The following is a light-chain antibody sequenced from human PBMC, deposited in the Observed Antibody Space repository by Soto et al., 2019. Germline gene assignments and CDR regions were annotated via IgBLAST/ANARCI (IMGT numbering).Light chain of an antibody. CDR1: QSVSSN. V-gene: IGKV3-15*01. J-gene: IGKJ1*01. CDR3: QQYNKWPTWT. CDR2: GAS. Sequence: EIVMTQSPATQSASPGESATLSCRASQSVSSNLAWYQQKPGQAPRLLIYGASTRATGIPARFSGSGSGTEFTLTISSLQSEDFAVYYCQQYNKWPTWTFGQGTKVEIK.